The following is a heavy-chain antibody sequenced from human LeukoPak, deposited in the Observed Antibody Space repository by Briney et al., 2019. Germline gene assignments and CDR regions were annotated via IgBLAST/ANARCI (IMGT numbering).Heavy chain of an antibody. J-gene: IGHJ4*02. CDR2: IKSDGSGT. D-gene: IGHD1-14*01. Sequence: TGGSLRLSCAASGFTFSSYGMHWVRQAPGKGLVWVSRIKSDGSGTSYAESVKGRFTISRDNAKNTLYLQMNSLRAEDTAVYYCEAPELDYWGQGTLVTVSS. CDR1: GFTFSSYG. V-gene: IGHV3-74*01. CDR3: EAPELDY.